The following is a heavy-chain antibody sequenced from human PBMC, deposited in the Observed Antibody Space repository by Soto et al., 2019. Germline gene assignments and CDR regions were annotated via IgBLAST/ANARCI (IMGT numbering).Heavy chain of an antibody. CDR1: GGSISSGDYF. CDR2: IYYTGNT. V-gene: IGHV4-30-4*01. D-gene: IGHD3-22*01. J-gene: IGHJ4*02. CDR3: ARGSGYWHDIFDY. Sequence: SETLSLTCTVSGGSISSGDYFWNWIRQPPGKGLERIGSIYYTGNTYYSPSLKSRVTISVDTSKNQFSLKLNSVTAADTAVYYCARGSGYWHDIFDYWGQGSLVTV.